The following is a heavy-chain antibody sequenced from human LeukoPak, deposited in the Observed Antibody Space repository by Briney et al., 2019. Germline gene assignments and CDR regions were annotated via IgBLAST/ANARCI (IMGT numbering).Heavy chain of an antibody. V-gene: IGHV1-24*01. Sequence: APVKRSCTVSGYTLTELAIHWVRQAPGKGLEWMGGFDPEDVETIYPQKFQGRVTMTEDTYTDTAYMELSSLRSEDTAVYYCATYSGYAAYWGPGSLGSVSS. J-gene: IGHJ4*03. CDR2: FDPEDVET. CDR1: GYTLTELA. D-gene: IGHD5-12*01. CDR3: ATYSGYAAY.